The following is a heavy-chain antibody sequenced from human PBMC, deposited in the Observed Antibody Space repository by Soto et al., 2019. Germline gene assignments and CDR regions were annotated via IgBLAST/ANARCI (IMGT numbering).Heavy chain of an antibody. CDR3: ATKPRGVYYYYMDV. V-gene: IGHV3-23*01. CDR1: GFTFSSYA. CDR2: ISGSGGST. Sequence: GGSLRLSCAASGFTFSSYAMSWVRQAPGKGLEWVSAISGSGGSTYYADSVKGRFTISRDNSKNTLYLQMNSLRAEDTAVYYCATKPRGVYYYYMDVWGKGTTVTVS. D-gene: IGHD1-26*01. J-gene: IGHJ6*03.